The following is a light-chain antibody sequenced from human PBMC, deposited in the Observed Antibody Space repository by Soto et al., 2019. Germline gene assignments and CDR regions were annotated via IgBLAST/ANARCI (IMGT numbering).Light chain of an antibody. V-gene: IGKV1D-13*01. CDR3: QQFSNYPFT. Sequence: AIPLTQSPSSLSASVGDRVTITCRASQGISSALAWYQQTPGKPPTLLIYDASSLEIGVPSRFSGSGSVTDFTLTISSLQPEDFATYYCQQFSNYPFTFGPGTKVDIK. J-gene: IGKJ3*01. CDR2: DAS. CDR1: QGISSA.